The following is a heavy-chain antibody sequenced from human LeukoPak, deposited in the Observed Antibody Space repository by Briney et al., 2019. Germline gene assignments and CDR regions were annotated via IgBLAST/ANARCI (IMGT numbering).Heavy chain of an antibody. CDR1: GGSFSGYY. J-gene: IGHJ3*02. D-gene: IGHD5-18*01. V-gene: IGHV4-34*01. CDR2: INHSGST. Sequence: PSETLSLTCAVYGGSFSGYYWSWIRQPPGKGLEWIGEINHSGSTNYNPSLKSRVTISVDTSKNQFSLRLISVTAADTAVYYCAKSNGYGLVDIWGQGTMVTVSS. CDR3: AKSNGYGLVDI.